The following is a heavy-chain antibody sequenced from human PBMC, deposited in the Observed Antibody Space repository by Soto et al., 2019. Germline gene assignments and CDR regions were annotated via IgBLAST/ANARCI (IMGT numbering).Heavy chain of an antibody. D-gene: IGHD1-26*01. J-gene: IGHJ4*02. V-gene: IGHV3-72*01. CDR2: TRNKANSYTT. CDR1: GFSFSDHF. CDR3: ARDKLGGGFDY. Sequence: EVQLVESGGGLVQPGGSLRLSCVASGFSFSDHFMDWVRQAPGKGLQWVGRTRNKANSYTTEYAASVKGRFTVSRDDSKNSVYLQRNSLKTEDTAVYYCARDKLGGGFDYWGQGTLVTVSS.